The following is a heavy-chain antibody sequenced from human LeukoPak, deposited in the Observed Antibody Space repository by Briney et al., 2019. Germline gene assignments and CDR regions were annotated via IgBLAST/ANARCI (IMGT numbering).Heavy chain of an antibody. CDR2: IYYSGST. V-gene: IGHV4-59*01. D-gene: IGHD4-17*01. J-gene: IGHJ4*02. Sequence: SETLSLTCTVSGGSISSYYWSWIRQPPGKGLEWIGYIYYSGSTNYNPSLKTRVTISVDTSKNQFSLKLSSVTAADTAVYYCARGSPTVSFDYWGQGTLVTVSS. CDR3: ARGSPTVSFDY. CDR1: GGSISSYY.